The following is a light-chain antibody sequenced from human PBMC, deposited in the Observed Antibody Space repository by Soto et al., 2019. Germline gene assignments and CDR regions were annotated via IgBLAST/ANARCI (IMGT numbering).Light chain of an antibody. CDR1: SSDVGGYNY. CDR2: EGN. Sequence: QSVLTQPPSASGSPGQSVTISCTGTSSDVGGYNYVSWYQQHPGKVPKLMIYEGNKRPSGVPDRFSGSKSGNTASLTVSGLQAEDEADYYCSSYGGSNNLVFGGGTQLTVL. V-gene: IGLV2-8*01. J-gene: IGLJ2*01. CDR3: SSYGGSNNLV.